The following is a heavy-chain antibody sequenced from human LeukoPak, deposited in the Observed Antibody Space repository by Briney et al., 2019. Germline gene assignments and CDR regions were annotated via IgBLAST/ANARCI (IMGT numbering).Heavy chain of an antibody. V-gene: IGHV4-34*01. J-gene: IGHJ4*02. CDR2: INHSGST. D-gene: IGHD2-2*02. CDR3: AREGYCSSTNCYNFNY. CDR1: GGSFNGYY. Sequence: KPSETLSLTCAVYGGSFNGYYWSWIRQPPGKGLEWIGEINHSGSTNYNPSLKSRVTISVDTSKNQFSLKLSSVTAADTAVYYCAREGYCSSTNCYNFNYWGQGTLVTVSS.